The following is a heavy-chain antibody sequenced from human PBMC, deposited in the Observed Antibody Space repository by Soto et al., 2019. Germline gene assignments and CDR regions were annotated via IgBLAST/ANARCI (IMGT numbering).Heavy chain of an antibody. CDR2: IIPIFGTA. V-gene: IGHV1-69*01. CDR3: ARASKPGYCSGGSCYSGDY. CDR1: GGTFSSYA. D-gene: IGHD2-15*01. Sequence: QVQLVQSGAEVKKPGSSVKVSCKASGGTFSSYAISWVRQAPGQGLEWMGGIIPIFGTANYAQKFQGRVTITADESTSTAYMELSSLRSEDTAVYYCARASKPGYCSGGSCYSGDYWGQGTLVTVSS. J-gene: IGHJ4*02.